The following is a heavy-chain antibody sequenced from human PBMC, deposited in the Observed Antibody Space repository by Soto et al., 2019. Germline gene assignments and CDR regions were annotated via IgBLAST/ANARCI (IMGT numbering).Heavy chain of an antibody. CDR1: GFTFSSYE. CDR2: ISSSGSTI. CDR3: SSPTLDY. V-gene: IGHV3-48*03. J-gene: IGHJ4*02. Sequence: EVQLVESGGGLVQPGGSLRLSCAASGFTFSSYEMNWVRQAPGKGMEWVSYISSSGSTIYYADSVKGRFTISRDNAKNSLYLQMNSLRGEATAVYYCSSPTLDYWGQGTLVTVSS.